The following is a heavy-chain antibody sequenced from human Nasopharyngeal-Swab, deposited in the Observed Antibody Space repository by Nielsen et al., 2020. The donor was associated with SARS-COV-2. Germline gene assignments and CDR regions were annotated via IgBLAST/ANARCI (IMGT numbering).Heavy chain of an antibody. CDR3: AKGGSSAFDL. CDR2: ISWNSGSI. D-gene: IGHD2-15*01. CDR1: GFTFDDYA. J-gene: IGHJ3*01. Sequence: SLKISCAASGFTFDDYAMHWVRQAPGKGLEWVSGISWNSGSIGFADSVKGRFTISRDNAKNSLYLQMNSLRVEDTALYYCAKGGSSAFDLWGQGTMVTVSS. V-gene: IGHV3-9*01.